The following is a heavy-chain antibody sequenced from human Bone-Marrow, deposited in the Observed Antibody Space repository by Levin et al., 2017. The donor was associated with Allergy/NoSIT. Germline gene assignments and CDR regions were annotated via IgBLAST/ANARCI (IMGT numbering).Heavy chain of an antibody. CDR3: ARDGHGDWYFDA. CDR1: GGSISSYY. CDR2: INYSGST. Sequence: PSETLSLTCTVSGGSISSYYWNWIRQSPGKGLEWIGYINYSGSTDYNPSLKSRVTISVDTSKKKFSLKLTSVTAADTAVYYCARDGHGDWYFDAWGRGTLVTVSS. V-gene: IGHV4-59*01. J-gene: IGHJ2*01. D-gene: IGHD4-17*01.